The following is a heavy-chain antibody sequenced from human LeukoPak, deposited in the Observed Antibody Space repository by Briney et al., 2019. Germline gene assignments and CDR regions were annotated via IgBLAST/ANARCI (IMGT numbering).Heavy chain of an antibody. D-gene: IGHD6-6*01. J-gene: IGHJ5*02. V-gene: IGHV3-48*01. CDR3: ARVRVVAARRSWFDP. Sequence: PGGSLRLSCAASGFTFSSYSMNWVRQAPGKGLEWVSYISSSSSTIYYADSVKGRFTISRDNSKNTLYLQVNSLRSEDTAVYYCARVRVVAARRSWFDPWGQGTLVTVSS. CDR1: GFTFSSYS. CDR2: ISSSSSTI.